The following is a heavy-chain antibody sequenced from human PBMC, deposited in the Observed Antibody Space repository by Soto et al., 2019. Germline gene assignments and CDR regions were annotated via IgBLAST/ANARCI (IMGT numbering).Heavy chain of an antibody. D-gene: IGHD3-10*01. CDR1: GYTFTSYG. CDR3: ARVTRGFGELYY. CDR2: ISAYNGNT. V-gene: IGHV1-18*01. Sequence: QVQLVQSGAEVKKPGASVKVSCKASGYTFTSYGISWVRQAPGQGLEWMGWISAYNGNTNYAQKLQGRVTITADESTSTAYMELSSLRSEDTAVYYCARVTRGFGELYYWGQGTLVTVSS. J-gene: IGHJ4*02.